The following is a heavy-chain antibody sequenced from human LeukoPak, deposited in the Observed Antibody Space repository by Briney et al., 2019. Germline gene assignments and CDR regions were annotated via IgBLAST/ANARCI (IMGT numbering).Heavy chain of an antibody. V-gene: IGHV1-8*01. CDR3: AKGLRSDF. CDR2: VNPNGKR. Sequence: ASVKVSCKASGYTSTNYDINWVPQTAGQGLEWVGWVNPNGKRVYAQKFQGRVTLSTDSSINTAYMELTSLRSDDTAVYYCAKGLRSDFWGQGTLVSVSS. J-gene: IGHJ4*02. CDR1: GYTSTNYD. D-gene: IGHD3-16*02.